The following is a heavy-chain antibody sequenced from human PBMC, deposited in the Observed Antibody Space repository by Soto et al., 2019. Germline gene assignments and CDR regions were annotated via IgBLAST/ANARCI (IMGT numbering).Heavy chain of an antibody. CDR2: IIPILGIA. D-gene: IGHD1-26*01. CDR3: AGISVGGNYYYYMEV. Sequence: SVKVSCKASGGTFSSYTISWVRQAPGQGLEWMGRIIPILGIANYAQKFQGRVTITADKSTSTAYMELSSLRSEDTAVYYCAGISVGGNYYYYMEVWGKGTTVTVSS. CDR1: GGTFSSYT. V-gene: IGHV1-69*02. J-gene: IGHJ6*03.